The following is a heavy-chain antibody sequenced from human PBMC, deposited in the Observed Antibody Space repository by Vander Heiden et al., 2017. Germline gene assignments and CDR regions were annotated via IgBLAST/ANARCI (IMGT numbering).Heavy chain of an antibody. CDR2: IRYDGSNK. V-gene: IGHV3-33*01. Sequence: QVQLVESGGGVVQPGRSLRLSCAASGFTFTSYAMHWVRQAPGKGLEWVAIIRYDGSNKYYADSVKGRFTISRDTSNNTLYLQMNSLRVEDTAVYYCARDRGTRHWYFDFWGRGTLVTVSS. D-gene: IGHD1-26*01. CDR1: GFTFTSYA. J-gene: IGHJ2*01. CDR3: ARDRGTRHWYFDF.